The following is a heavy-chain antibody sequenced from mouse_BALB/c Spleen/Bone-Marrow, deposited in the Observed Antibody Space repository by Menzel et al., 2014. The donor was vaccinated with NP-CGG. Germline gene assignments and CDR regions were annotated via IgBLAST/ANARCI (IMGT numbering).Heavy chain of an antibody. Sequence: EVMLVESGPGLVKPSQSLSLTCTVTGYSITSDYSWNWIRQFPGNRLEWLGYISYSGSINYNPSLKSRISITRDTSKNQFFLRLNSVTTEDTATYYCARDDYEGDAMDYWGQGTSVTVSS. J-gene: IGHJ4*01. D-gene: IGHD2-4*01. CDR2: ISYSGSI. V-gene: IGHV3-2*02. CDR3: ARDDYEGDAMDY. CDR1: GYSITSDYS.